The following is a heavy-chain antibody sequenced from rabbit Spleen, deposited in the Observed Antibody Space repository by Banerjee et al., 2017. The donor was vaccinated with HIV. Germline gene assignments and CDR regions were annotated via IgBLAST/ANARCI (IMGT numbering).Heavy chain of an antibody. CDR2: IAGSSSGFT. CDR1: GFSFSSSDY. D-gene: IGHD1-1*01. V-gene: IGHV1S40*01. CDR3: ARDLVTVIGWNFNL. Sequence: QSLEESGGGLVQPEGSLALTCKASGFSFSSSDYICWVRQAPGKGLEWISCIAGSSSGFTYSATWAKGRFTISKTSSTTVTLQMTSLTAADTATYFCARDLVTVIGWNFNLWGPGTLVTVS. J-gene: IGHJ4*01.